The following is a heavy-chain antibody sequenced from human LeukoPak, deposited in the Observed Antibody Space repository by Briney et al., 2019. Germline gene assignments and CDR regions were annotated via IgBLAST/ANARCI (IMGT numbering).Heavy chain of an antibody. CDR3: ARDRGVRGFYSMDV. V-gene: IGHV3-11*01. Sequence: TGGSLRLSCAASGFTFSDYYMSWIRQAPGKGLEWVSYISSSGSTIYYADSVKGRFTISRDNAKNSLYLQMNSLGAEDTAVYYCARDRGVRGFYSMDVWGQGTTVTVSS. D-gene: IGHD3-10*01. CDR1: GFTFSDYY. J-gene: IGHJ6*02. CDR2: ISSSGSTI.